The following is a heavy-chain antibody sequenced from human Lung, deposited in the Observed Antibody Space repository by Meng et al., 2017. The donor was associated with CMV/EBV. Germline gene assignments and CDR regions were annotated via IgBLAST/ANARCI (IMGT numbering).Heavy chain of an antibody. CDR2: ISYDGDKK. V-gene: IGHV3-30*04. Sequence: GESLKISCVGSGYSFGNYAMHWVRQAPGKGLEWVAVISYDGDKKFYTDSVKGRFTISRDNSKNTLILQMNSLRTEDTAVYYCARDQGSCTSISCRGDAFDIWGQGTXVTVSS. CDR1: GYSFGNYA. CDR3: ARDQGSCTSISCRGDAFDI. J-gene: IGHJ3*02. D-gene: IGHD2-2*01.